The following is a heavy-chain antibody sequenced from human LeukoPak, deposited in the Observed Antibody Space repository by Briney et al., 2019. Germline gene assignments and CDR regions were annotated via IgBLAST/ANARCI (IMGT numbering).Heavy chain of an antibody. V-gene: IGHV4-59*01. Sequence: PSETLSLTCTVSGGSISSYYWSWIRQPPGKGLEWIGYIYYSGSTNYNPSLKSRVTISVDTSKNQFSLKLSSVTAADTAVYYCARMNIVVATRWFDPWGQGTLVTVSS. J-gene: IGHJ5*02. CDR1: GGSISSYY. CDR2: IYYSGST. D-gene: IGHD2-21*02. CDR3: ARMNIVVATRWFDP.